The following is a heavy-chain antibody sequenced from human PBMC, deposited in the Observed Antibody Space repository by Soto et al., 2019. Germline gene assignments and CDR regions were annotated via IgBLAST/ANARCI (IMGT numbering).Heavy chain of an antibody. CDR2: INAGNGGT. V-gene: IGHV1-3*01. CDR1: GYTFANYG. CDR3: ARTGHSGSYDF. J-gene: IGHJ4*02. D-gene: IGHD3-22*01. Sequence: ASVKVSCTTSGYTFANYGIHWVRQAPGQRLEWMGWINAGNGGTKYSENFQGRVTITRDTSASTVYLGLSSLSSEDTASYYCARTGHSGSYDFWGQGTLVTVS.